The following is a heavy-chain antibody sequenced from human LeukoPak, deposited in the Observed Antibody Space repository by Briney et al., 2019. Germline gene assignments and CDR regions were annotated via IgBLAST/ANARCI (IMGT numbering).Heavy chain of an antibody. J-gene: IGHJ4*02. V-gene: IGHV3-21*01. D-gene: IGHD5-18*01. CDR2: ISSSSSYI. CDR3: ARDSGYSYGSDY. CDR1: GFTFSSYS. Sequence: KPGGSLRLSCAASGFTFSSYSMNWVRQAPGKGLEWVSSISSSSSYIYYADSVKGRFTISRDNAKNSLYLQMNSLRAEDTAVYYRARDSGYSYGSDYWGQGTLVTVSS.